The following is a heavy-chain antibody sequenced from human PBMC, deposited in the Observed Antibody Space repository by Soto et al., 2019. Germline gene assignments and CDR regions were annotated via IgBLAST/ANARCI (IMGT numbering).Heavy chain of an antibody. V-gene: IGHV3-23*01. CDR3: VKTRAVWSDSTNYLFDS. CDR2: ISGSGSST. D-gene: IGHD3-3*01. Sequence: GGSLILSCSASVFTFSSYAMSWVRQAPGKGLEWVSVISGSGSSTYYADSVKGRFTISRDNSKKTLYVQMNSLRAEDTAVYYCVKTRAVWSDSTNYLFDSRGQGTQVTVSP. J-gene: IGHJ4*02. CDR1: VFTFSSYA.